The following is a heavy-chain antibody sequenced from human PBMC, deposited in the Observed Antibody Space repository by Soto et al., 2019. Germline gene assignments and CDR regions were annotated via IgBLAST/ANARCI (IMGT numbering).Heavy chain of an antibody. CDR3: ARAAGTLGWFDP. Sequence: PSETLSLICAVYGGSFSGYYWSWIRQPPGKGLEWIGEINHSGSTNYNPSLKSRVTISVDTSKNQFSLKLSSVTAADTAVYYCARAAGTLGWFDPWGQGTLVTVSS. J-gene: IGHJ5*02. V-gene: IGHV4-34*01. CDR1: GGSFSGYY. D-gene: IGHD6-13*01. CDR2: INHSGST.